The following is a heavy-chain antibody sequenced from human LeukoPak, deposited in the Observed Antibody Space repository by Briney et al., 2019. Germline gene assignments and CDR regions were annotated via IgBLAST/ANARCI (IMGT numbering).Heavy chain of an antibody. D-gene: IGHD3-10*01. Sequence: PSETLSLTCTVSGGSISSRNYYWGWIRQPPGKGLEWIGSMYHTGNIYHNPSLESRASISVDTSKNQFSVRLSSVTAADTAVYYCARHLYYYGSGSRYFDYWGQGALVTVSS. J-gene: IGHJ4*02. CDR2: MYHTGNI. V-gene: IGHV4-39*01. CDR1: GGSISSRNYY. CDR3: ARHLYYYGSGSRYFDY.